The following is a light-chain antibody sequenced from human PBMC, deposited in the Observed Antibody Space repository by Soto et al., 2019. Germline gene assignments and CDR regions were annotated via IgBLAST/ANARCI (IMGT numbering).Light chain of an antibody. CDR3: QHYNSHSAHA. J-gene: IGKJ4*01. CDR2: DAS. CDR1: QTISNW. Sequence: DIQMTQSPSTLSASIGDRVTITCRASQTISNWLAWYQQKPGKPPRLLIYDASRSQTGVPSRFSGIGSGTEFTLTITSLQPDGVATYYCQHYNSHSAHAFGGGSKVELK. V-gene: IGKV1-5*01.